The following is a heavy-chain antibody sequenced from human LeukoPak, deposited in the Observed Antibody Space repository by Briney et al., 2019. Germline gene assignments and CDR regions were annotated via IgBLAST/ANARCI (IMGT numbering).Heavy chain of an antibody. CDR3: AKATGYLL. V-gene: IGHV3-23*01. CDR1: GFPFSSYA. J-gene: IGHJ4*02. D-gene: IGHD1-14*01. Sequence: GGSLRLSCAASGFPFSSYAMSWVRQAPGKGLEWVSTISNSDDSTYYADSVKGRYTISRDNSENTLFLRMNSLRAEDTAVYYCAKATGYLLWGQGTLVIVSS. CDR2: ISNSDDST.